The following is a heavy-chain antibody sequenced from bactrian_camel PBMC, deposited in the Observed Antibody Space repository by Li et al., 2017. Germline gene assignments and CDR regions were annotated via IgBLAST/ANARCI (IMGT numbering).Heavy chain of an antibody. CDR2: INSDGSNT. J-gene: IGHJ4*01. D-gene: IGHD6*01. V-gene: IGHV3-2*01. CDR3: ATSRYGGSWYWNNY. Sequence: VQLVESGGGSVQPGGSLRLSCVFSGHTDSSDCLGWFRQAPGKTLEWVSSINSDGSNTYYADSVKGRFTISRDNAKNTVYLQMDSLKSEDTALYYCATSRYGGSWYWNNYWGQGTQVTVS. CDR1: GHTDSSDC.